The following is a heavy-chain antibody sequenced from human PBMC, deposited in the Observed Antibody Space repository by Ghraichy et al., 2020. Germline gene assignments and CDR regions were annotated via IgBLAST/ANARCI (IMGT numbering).Heavy chain of an antibody. CDR1: CGSISSYY. CDR3: ARARAYGDYRIHGVLPDY. CDR2: ISYSGST. D-gene: IGHD4-17*01. V-gene: IGHV4-59*01. J-gene: IGHJ4*02. Sequence: SETLSLTCTVSCGSISSYYCSWIRQPPGKRLEWIGDISYSGSTYYNPSLRSRVAISVDTAKNQFSLKLSSVTAADTAMYYCARARAYGDYRIHGVLPDYWGQGTLVTVSS.